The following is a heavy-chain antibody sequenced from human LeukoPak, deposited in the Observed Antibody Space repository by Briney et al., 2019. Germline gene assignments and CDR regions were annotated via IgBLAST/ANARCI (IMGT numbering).Heavy chain of an antibody. J-gene: IGHJ6*02. CDR1: GGSFSGYY. CDR2: INHSGST. Sequence: SETLSLTCAVYGGSFSGYYWSWIRQPPGKGLEWIGEINHSGSTNYNPSLKSRVTISVDTSKNQFSLKLSSVTAADTAVYYCARRFVGNQLLWDYYYYGMDFWGQGTTVTVSS. V-gene: IGHV4-34*01. D-gene: IGHD2-2*01. CDR3: ARRFVGNQLLWDYYYYGMDF.